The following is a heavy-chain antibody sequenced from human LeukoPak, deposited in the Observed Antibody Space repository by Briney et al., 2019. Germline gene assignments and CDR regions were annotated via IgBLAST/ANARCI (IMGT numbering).Heavy chain of an antibody. CDR2: ISAYNGNT. CDR1: GYSLITYG. Sequence: ASVKVSCKPAGYSLITYGISWVRQAPGQGLEWMGWISAYNGNTNYAQKLQGRVTVTTDTSTNTAYMELRSLRSDDTAVYYCARERKSSYDTLTGYKSDAFDIWGQGTMVTVSS. V-gene: IGHV1-18*01. J-gene: IGHJ3*02. D-gene: IGHD3-9*01. CDR3: ARERKSSYDTLTGYKSDAFDI.